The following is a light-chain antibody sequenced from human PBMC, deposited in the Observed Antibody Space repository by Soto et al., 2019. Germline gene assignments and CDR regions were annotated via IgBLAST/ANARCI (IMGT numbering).Light chain of an antibody. V-gene: IGKV1-12*01. J-gene: IGKJ5*01. CDR3: QQGNSFPVT. CDR2: AAS. Sequence: DVQMTQYPSSVSASVGDRVTITCRASQGIGRWLAWYQQRPGKAPRFLIYAASSLQGGDPSRFSCSESGTDFTLTISNLQPEYFANYFCQQGNSFPVTFGQGTRLEMK. CDR1: QGIGRW.